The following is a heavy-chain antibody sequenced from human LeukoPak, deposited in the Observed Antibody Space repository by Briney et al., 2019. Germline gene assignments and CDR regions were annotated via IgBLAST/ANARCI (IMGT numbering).Heavy chain of an antibody. J-gene: IGHJ4*02. Sequence: SVKVSCEASGGTFSSYAISWVRQAPGQGLEWMGGIIPIFGTANYAQKFQGRVTITADESTSTAYMELSSLRSEDTAVYYCASSIAAAGRRRVYFDYWGQGTLVTVSS. CDR2: IIPIFGTA. V-gene: IGHV1-69*13. CDR1: GGTFSSYA. D-gene: IGHD6-13*01. CDR3: ASSIAAAGRRRVYFDY.